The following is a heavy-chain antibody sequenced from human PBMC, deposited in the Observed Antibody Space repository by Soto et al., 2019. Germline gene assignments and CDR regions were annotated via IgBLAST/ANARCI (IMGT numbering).Heavy chain of an antibody. V-gene: IGHV3-30-3*01. Sequence: QVQLVESGGGVVQPGRSLRLSCAASGFTFSSYAMHWVRQAPGKGLEWVAVISYDGSNKYYADSVKGRFTISRDNSKNTLYLQMNSLRAEDRGVYYCARDPLWGTAMVLWYFDLWGRGTLVTVSS. J-gene: IGHJ2*01. CDR2: ISYDGSNK. CDR1: GFTFSSYA. D-gene: IGHD5-18*01. CDR3: ARDPLWGTAMVLWYFDL.